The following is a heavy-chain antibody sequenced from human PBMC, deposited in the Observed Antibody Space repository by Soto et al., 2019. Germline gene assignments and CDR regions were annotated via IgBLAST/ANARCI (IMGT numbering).Heavy chain of an antibody. CDR2: IYPGDSDT. Sequence: GESLKISCKGSGYSFTSYWIGWVRQMPGKGLEWMGIIYPGDSDTRYSPSFQGQVTISADKSISTAYLQWSSLKAPDTAMYYCARPRIVGADWGAFDIWGQGTMVTVSS. D-gene: IGHD1-26*01. CDR3: ARPRIVGADWGAFDI. V-gene: IGHV5-51*01. J-gene: IGHJ3*02. CDR1: GYSFTSYW.